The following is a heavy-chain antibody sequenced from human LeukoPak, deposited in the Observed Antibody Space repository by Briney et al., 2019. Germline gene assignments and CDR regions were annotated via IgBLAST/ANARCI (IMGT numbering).Heavy chain of an antibody. CDR1: GGSISSSSYY. CDR2: IYYSGST. J-gene: IGHJ4*02. V-gene: IGHV4-39*07. Sequence: SETLSLTCTVSGGSISSSSYYWGWIRQPPGKGLEWIGSIYYSGSTNYNPSLKSRVTISVDTSKNQFSLKLSSVTAADTAVYYCARGKRVYYDSSGYSAFDYWGQGTLVTVSS. CDR3: ARGKRVYYDSSGYSAFDY. D-gene: IGHD3-22*01.